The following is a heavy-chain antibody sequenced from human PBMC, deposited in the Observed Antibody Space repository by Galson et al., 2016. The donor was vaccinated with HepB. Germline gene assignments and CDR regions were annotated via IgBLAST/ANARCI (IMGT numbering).Heavy chain of an antibody. V-gene: IGHV3-49*03. J-gene: IGHJ4*02. CDR2: IRSKTYYGTA. D-gene: IGHD6-13*01. CDR3: ARGYTNTWYVAGFDY. Sequence: SLRLSCAASGFTFGDYPMTWFRQAPGKGLEWVGFIRSKTYYGTAEYAASVEGRFTISRDDSKRIAYLQMDSPKPEDSAVYYCARGYTNTWYVAGFDYWGQGTLVIVSS. CDR1: GFTFGDYP.